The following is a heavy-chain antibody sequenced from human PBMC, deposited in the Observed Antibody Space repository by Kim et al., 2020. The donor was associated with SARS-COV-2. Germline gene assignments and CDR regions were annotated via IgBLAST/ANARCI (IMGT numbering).Heavy chain of an antibody. J-gene: IGHJ4*02. D-gene: IGHD3-10*01. CDR3: VRHGSPIFAIRGVTMPPFDN. Sequence: SETLSLTCIVSGGSISGSTHYWGWIRRPPGKGLEWIGSMYSNGNAYYRPSLKSRLTLSGGSSADQFALKLTSVTAADTAVYYCVRHGSPIFAIRGVTMPPFDNWGQGILVTVSS. V-gene: IGHV4-39*01. CDR2: MYSNGNA. CDR1: GGSISGSTHY.